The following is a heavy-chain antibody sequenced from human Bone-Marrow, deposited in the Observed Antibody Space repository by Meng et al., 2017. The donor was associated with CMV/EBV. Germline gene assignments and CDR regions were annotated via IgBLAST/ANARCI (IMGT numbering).Heavy chain of an antibody. V-gene: IGHV3-21*01. J-gene: IGHJ3*02. CDR2: ISSSSSYI. D-gene: IGHD2-15*01. Sequence: GGSLRLSCAASGFTFSSYSMNWVRQAPGKGLEWVSSISSSSSYIYYADSVKGRFTISRGNAKNSLYLQMNSLRAEDTAVYYCARERRIRGTFDIWGQGTMVTVS. CDR3: ARERRIRGTFDI. CDR1: GFTFSSYS.